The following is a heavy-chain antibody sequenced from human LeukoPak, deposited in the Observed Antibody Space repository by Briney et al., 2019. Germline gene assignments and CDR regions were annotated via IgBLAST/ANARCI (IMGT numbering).Heavy chain of an antibody. D-gene: IGHD2-15*01. J-gene: IGHJ1*01. CDR1: GYTFTSYG. V-gene: IGHV1-18*01. CDR3: ARDLEGYCSGGSCYSGQH. Sequence: ASVKASCKASGYTFTSYGISWVRQAPGQGLEWMGWISAYNGNTNYAQKLQGRVTMTTDTSTSTAYMELRSLRSDDTAVYYCARDLEGYCSGGSCYSGQHWGQGTLVTVSS. CDR2: ISAYNGNT.